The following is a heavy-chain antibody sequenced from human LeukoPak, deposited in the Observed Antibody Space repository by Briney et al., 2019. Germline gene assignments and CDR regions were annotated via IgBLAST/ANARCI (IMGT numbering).Heavy chain of an antibody. CDR3: ARDLSVDSGYLYYFDY. CDR2: ISSSSSYI. CDR1: GFTFSSYS. V-gene: IGHV3-21*01. J-gene: IGHJ4*02. Sequence: GGSLRLSCAASGFTFSSYSMNWVRQAPGKGLEWVSSISSSSSYIYYADSVKGRFTISRDNAKNSLYLQMNSLRAEDTAVYYCARDLSVDSGYLYYFDYWGQGTLVTVSS. D-gene: IGHD5-12*01.